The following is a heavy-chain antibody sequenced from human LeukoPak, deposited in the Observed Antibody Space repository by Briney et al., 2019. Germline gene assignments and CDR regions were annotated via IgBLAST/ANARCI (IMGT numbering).Heavy chain of an antibody. J-gene: IGHJ6*02. D-gene: IGHD3-10*01. CDR1: GFTFSSYA. Sequence: GGSLRLSCAASGFTFSSYAMHWVRQAPGKGLEGVAVISYDGNNKYYADSVKGRFTISRDNSKNMLYLQMNSLRAEDTAVYYCALWGPSGMDVWGQGTTVTVSS. V-gene: IGHV3-30-3*01. CDR2: ISYDGNNK. CDR3: ALWGPSGMDV.